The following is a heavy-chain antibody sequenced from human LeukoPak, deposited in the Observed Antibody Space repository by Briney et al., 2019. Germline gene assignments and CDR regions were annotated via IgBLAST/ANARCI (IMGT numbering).Heavy chain of an antibody. CDR2: INPNSGGT. J-gene: IGHJ6*03. CDR1: GYTFSGYY. CDR3: AREKGPWQNYMGV. V-gene: IGHV1-2*02. Sequence: ASVKVSCKASGYTFSGYYIHWVRQAPGQGLEWMGWINPNSGGTKYAQKFQGRVTMTRDTSISTAYMELSRLRSDDTAVYYCAREKGPWQNYMGVWGKGTTVTVSS.